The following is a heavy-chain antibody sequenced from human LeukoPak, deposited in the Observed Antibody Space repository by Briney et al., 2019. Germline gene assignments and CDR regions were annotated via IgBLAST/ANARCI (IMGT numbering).Heavy chain of an antibody. D-gene: IGHD2-2*01. CDR3: ARQAVPAAIWFDP. J-gene: IGHJ5*02. CDR2: IYPGDSDT. CDR1: GYSFTSYW. Sequence: GESLKISCKGSGYSFTSYWIGWVRQMPGKGLEWMGIIYPGDSDTRYSPSFQGQVTILADKSISTAYLQWSSLKASDTAMYYCARQAVPAAIWFDPWGQGTLVTVSS. V-gene: IGHV5-51*01.